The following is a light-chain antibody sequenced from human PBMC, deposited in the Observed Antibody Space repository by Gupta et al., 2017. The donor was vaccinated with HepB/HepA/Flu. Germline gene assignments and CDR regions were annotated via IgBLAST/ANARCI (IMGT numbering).Light chain of an antibody. J-gene: IGKJ1*01. CDR1: QSISSE. V-gene: IGKV3-15*01. CDR2: DVS. Sequence: IVITQSPATLSLSTGERATLSCGASQSISSELAWYQQKPDQAPRLLIYDVSTRAYGFPARFSGSGSGTEFTLTISSLQSEDFAVYYCQHDDKGHRSFGQGTKVEIK. CDR3: QHDDKGHRS.